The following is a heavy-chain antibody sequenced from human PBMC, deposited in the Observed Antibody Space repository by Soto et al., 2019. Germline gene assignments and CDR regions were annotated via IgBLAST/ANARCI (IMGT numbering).Heavy chain of an antibody. J-gene: IGHJ4*02. CDR2: INAGNGNT. CDR1: GYTFTIYA. D-gene: IGHD4-17*01. V-gene: IGHV1-3*01. Sequence: PGASVKVSCKASGYTFTIYAIHWVRQAPGQRLEWMGWINAGNGNTKYSQKFQGRVTMTRDASSTAYMELSSLTSEDTAVYYCARVLPDYGGNSQEAEHWGQGTLVTVSS. CDR3: ARVLPDYGGNSQEAEH.